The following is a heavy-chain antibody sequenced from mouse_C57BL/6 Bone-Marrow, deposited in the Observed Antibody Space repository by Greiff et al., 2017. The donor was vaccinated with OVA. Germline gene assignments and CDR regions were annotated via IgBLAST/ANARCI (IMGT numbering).Heavy chain of an antibody. CDR2: IYPRSGNT. D-gene: IGHD1-1*02. CDR3: ARSLVWYFDV. CDR1: GYTFTSYG. V-gene: IGHV1-81*01. J-gene: IGHJ1*03. Sequence: QVQLQQSGAELARPGASVKLSCKASGYTFTSYGISWVKQRTGQGLEWIGEIYPRSGNTYYNEKFKGKATLTADKSSSTAYMELRSLTSEDSAVYFCARSLVWYFDVWGTGTTVTVSS.